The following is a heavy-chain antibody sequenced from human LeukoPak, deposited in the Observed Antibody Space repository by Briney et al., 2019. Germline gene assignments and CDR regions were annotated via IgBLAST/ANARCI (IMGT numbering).Heavy chain of an antibody. J-gene: IGHJ4*02. CDR3: ARLGIVAEVDY. Sequence: PSETLSLTCGVYGGSFSGYYWSWIRQPPGKGLEWIGEINHSGSTNYNPSLKSRVTISVDTSKNQFSLNLSSVTAADTAVYYCARLGIVAEVDYWGQGTLVTVSS. V-gene: IGHV4-34*01. CDR1: GGSFSGYY. CDR2: INHSGST. D-gene: IGHD2-15*01.